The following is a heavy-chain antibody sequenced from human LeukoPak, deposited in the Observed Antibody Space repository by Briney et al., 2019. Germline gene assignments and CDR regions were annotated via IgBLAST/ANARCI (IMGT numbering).Heavy chain of an antibody. CDR3: AKEHMAAAVYYFDY. D-gene: IGHD2-15*01. J-gene: IGHJ4*02. CDR1: GFTVSTYW. Sequence: PGGSLRLSCAASGFTVSTYWMHWVRQAPGKGLVWVSRINSDKTYTNYADSVKGRFTIPRDNAKNTLYLQMNSLRVEDTAVYYCAKEHMAAAVYYFDYWGQGTLVTVSS. CDR2: INSDKTYT. V-gene: IGHV3-74*01.